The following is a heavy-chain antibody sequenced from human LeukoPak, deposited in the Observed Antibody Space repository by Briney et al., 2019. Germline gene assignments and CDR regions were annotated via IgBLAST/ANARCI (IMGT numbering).Heavy chain of an antibody. J-gene: IGHJ4*02. CDR2: IDSDGSST. V-gene: IGHV3-74*01. CDR1: GFTFSPYW. CDR3: ARILNWSADY. Sequence: GSLRLSCAASGFTFSPYWMQWVRQAPGKGLVWVSRIDSDGSSTNYADSVKGRFTISRDNAKNTLYLQMNGLRAEDTAVYYCARILNWSADYWGQGTLATVSS.